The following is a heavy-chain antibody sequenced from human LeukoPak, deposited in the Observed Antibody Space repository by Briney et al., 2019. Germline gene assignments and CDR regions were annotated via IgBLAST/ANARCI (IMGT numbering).Heavy chain of an antibody. CDR1: GGSISSSSYY. D-gene: IGHD5-12*01. CDR2: IHNSGRC. V-gene: IGHV4-39*01. Sequence: SETLSLTCSVSGGSISSSSYYWGWIRQPPGKGLEWIGSIHNSGRCTHNPSLKSRLSISVDTSKNQYSLKLRSVTAADTAVYYCARTGYSGYGTQVHWGQGTLVAVSS. CDR3: ARTGYSGYGTQVH. J-gene: IGHJ4*02.